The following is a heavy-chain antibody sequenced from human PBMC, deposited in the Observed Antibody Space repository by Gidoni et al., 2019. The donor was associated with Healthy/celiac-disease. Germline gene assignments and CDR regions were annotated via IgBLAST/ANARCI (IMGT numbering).Heavy chain of an antibody. J-gene: IGHJ2*01. CDR3: ARGPPLTWQLVRWYFDL. CDR2: INPNSGGT. CDR1: GYTFTGYY. V-gene: IGHV1-2*02. D-gene: IGHD6-13*01. Sequence: QVQLVQSGAEVKKPGASAKVSCKASGYTFTGYYMHWVRQAPGQGLEWMGWINPNSGGTNYAQKFQGRVTMTRDTSISTAYMELSRLRSDDTAVYYCARGPPLTWQLVRWYFDLWGRGTLVTVSS.